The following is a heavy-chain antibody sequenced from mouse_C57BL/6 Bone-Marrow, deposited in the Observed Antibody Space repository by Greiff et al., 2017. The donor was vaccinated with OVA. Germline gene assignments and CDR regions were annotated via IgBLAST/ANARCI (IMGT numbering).Heavy chain of an antibody. Sequence: VQVVESGAELVKPGASVKISCKASGYAFSSYWMNWVKQRPGKGLEWIGQIYPGDGDTNYNGKFKGKATLTADKSSSTAYMQLSSLTSEDSAVYFCARIYDGYYWYFDVWGTGTTVTVSS. CDR2: IYPGDGDT. CDR3: ARIYDGYYWYFDV. V-gene: IGHV1-80*01. D-gene: IGHD2-3*01. CDR1: GYAFSSYW. J-gene: IGHJ1*03.